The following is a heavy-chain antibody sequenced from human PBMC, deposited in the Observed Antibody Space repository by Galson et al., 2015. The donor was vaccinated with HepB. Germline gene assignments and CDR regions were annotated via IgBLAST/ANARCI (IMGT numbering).Heavy chain of an antibody. CDR2: IDPSDSYT. J-gene: IGHJ5*02. Sequence: QSGAEVKKPGESLRISCRGSGYSFTNYWISWVRQMPGKGLEWMGRIDPSDSYTNYSPSFQGHVTISADKSISTAYLLWSSLKASYTAMYYCARQNNWNGGWFDPWGQGTLVTVSS. V-gene: IGHV5-10-1*01. CDR3: ARQNNWNGGWFDP. CDR1: GYSFTNYW. D-gene: IGHD1-20*01.